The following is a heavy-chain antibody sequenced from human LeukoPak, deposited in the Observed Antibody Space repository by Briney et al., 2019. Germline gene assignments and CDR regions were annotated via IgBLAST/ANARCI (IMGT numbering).Heavy chain of an antibody. CDR3: ARKGFGVTNNWFDP. CDR2: IYPDDSDT. Sequence: GESLKISCKGSGYSFSTYWIAWVRQMPGKGLEWMGIIYPDDSDTRYSPSFQGQVTISADKSISTAYLQWSSLKASDTAMYYCARKGFGVTNNWFDPWGQGTLVTVSS. J-gene: IGHJ5*02. V-gene: IGHV5-51*01. D-gene: IGHD3-3*01. CDR1: GYSFSTYW.